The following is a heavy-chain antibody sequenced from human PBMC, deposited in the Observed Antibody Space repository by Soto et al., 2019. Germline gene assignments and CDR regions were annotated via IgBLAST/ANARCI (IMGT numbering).Heavy chain of an antibody. J-gene: IGHJ4*02. Sequence: GXSVKVSCKTSGYTVTAYHMHWVRQAPGQGLEWMGIVNPSLGRANYAQKFQDRVAMTWDTSINTFYMELTSLRSDDTAVYYCARAPYSSTSFFFDLWGQGTLVTVSS. CDR1: GYTVTAYH. CDR3: ARAPYSSTSFFFDL. CDR2: VNPSLGRA. D-gene: IGHD6-6*01. V-gene: IGHV1-46*01.